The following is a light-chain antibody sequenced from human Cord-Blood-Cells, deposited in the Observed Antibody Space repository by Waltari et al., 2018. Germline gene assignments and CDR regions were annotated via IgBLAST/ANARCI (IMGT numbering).Light chain of an antibody. V-gene: IGKV1-39*01. CDR1: KSISSY. Sequence: EIQMTQSPSSMSTSVGDRVTITGRARKSISSYLNWYQQEPGKAPKLLIYAASSLQRGVPARFSGSGSGTDFTLTISRLQPEDFATYYCQQSYSTQWTFGQGTNVEIK. J-gene: IGKJ1*01. CDR2: AAS. CDR3: QQSYSTQWT.